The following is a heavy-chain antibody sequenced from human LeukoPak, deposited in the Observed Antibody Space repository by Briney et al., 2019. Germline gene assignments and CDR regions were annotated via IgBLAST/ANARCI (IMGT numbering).Heavy chain of an antibody. Sequence: PSETLSLTCTVSGGSIGSYYWSWIRQPAGKGLEWIGRIYTSGSTNYNPSLKSRVTMSVDTSKNQFSLKLSSVTAADTAVYYCARGVSSSGWYNWFDPWGQGTLVTVSS. D-gene: IGHD6-19*01. CDR3: ARGVSSSGWYNWFDP. J-gene: IGHJ5*02. CDR1: GGSIGSYY. V-gene: IGHV4-4*07. CDR2: IYTSGST.